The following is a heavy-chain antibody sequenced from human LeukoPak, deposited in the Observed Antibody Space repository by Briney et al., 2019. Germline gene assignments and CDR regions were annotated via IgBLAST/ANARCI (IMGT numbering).Heavy chain of an antibody. CDR2: ISYDGSDK. D-gene: IGHD3-10*01. CDR3: AKDRGLWFGELYRHPDY. Sequence: SGGSLRLSCAASGFTFSSYGMHWVRQAPGKGPEWVAVISYDGSDKYYADSVKGRFTISRDNSRNTLYLQVNSLRAEDTAVYYCAKDRGLWFGELYRHPDYWGQGTLVTVSS. CDR1: GFTFSSYG. J-gene: IGHJ4*02. V-gene: IGHV3-30*18.